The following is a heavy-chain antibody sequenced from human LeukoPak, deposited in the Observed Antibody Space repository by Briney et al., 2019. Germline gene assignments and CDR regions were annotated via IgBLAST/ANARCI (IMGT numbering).Heavy chain of an antibody. CDR3: ARRAQYYDILTGYFPLPYFDY. Sequence: PSETLSLTCAVYGGSFSGYYWSWIRQPPGKGLEWIGEINHSGSTNYNPSLKSRVTISVDTSKNQFSLKLSSVTAADTAVYYCARRAQYYDILTGYFPLPYFDYWGQGTLVTVSS. CDR1: GGSFSGYY. CDR2: INHSGST. V-gene: IGHV4-34*01. J-gene: IGHJ4*02. D-gene: IGHD3-9*01.